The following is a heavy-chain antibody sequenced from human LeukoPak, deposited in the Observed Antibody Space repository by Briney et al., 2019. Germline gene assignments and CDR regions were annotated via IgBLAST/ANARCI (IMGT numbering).Heavy chain of an antibody. CDR3: ARYITTWTEAFDI. Sequence: GGSLRLSCAASGFTFSHHGMNWVRQAPGKGLEWVSSISSSSGYIYYVDSVKGRFTISRDNAKNSLYLHINSLRAEDTAVYYCARYITTWTEAFDIWGQGTMVTVSS. J-gene: IGHJ3*02. CDR2: ISSSSGYI. CDR1: GFTFSHHG. D-gene: IGHD2-2*01. V-gene: IGHV3-21*01.